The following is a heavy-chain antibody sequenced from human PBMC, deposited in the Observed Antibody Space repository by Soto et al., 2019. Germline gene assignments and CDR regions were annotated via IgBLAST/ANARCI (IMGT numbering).Heavy chain of an antibody. D-gene: IGHD2-21*02. CDR2: IHYSGSV. CDR3: VREDDGGDRDYYGLDV. CDR1: CGSIGVLDYH. J-gene: IGHJ6*02. Sequence: SLETLCLTCTVACGSIGVLDYHRTWIRQPPGKGLEWIGYIHYSGSVYYNPSLQSRLSMSVDTSKNLFSLKLASVTAADTAVYFCVREDDGGDRDYYGLDVWGQGTTVTVSS. V-gene: IGHV4-30-4*01.